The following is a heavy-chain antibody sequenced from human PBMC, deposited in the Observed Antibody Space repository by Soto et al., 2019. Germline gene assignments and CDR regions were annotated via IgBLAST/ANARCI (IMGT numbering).Heavy chain of an antibody. CDR1: GGSISSGGYY. CDR2: IYYSGST. J-gene: IGHJ3*02. D-gene: IGHD3-22*01. Sequence: QVQLQESGPGLVKPSQTLSLTCTVSGGSISSGGYYWSWIRQHPGKGLEWIGYIYYSGSTYYNPSLKSRVTISVDTTKNQCSLKRSSVTAADTAVYYCARDRGDYDSSGQAAFDIWGQGTMVTVSS. V-gene: IGHV4-31*03. CDR3: ARDRGDYDSSGQAAFDI.